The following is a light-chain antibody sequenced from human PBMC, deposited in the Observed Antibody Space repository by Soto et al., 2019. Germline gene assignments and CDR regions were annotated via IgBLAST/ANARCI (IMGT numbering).Light chain of an antibody. CDR3: QQRSNWPLT. Sequence: EIVWTQSPATLSLSPGERATLSCRASQSVSSYLAWYQQKPGQAPRLLIYDASNRATGIPARFSGSGFGTDFTLTISSLEPEDFAVYYCQQRSNWPLTFGGGTKVDIK. V-gene: IGKV3-11*01. CDR1: QSVSSY. J-gene: IGKJ4*01. CDR2: DAS.